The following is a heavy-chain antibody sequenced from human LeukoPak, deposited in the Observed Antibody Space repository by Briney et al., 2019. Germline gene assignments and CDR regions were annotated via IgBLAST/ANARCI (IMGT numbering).Heavy chain of an antibody. CDR3: ARRVAGTLRPLDI. CDR1: GYSFTSYW. CDR2: IYPGDSES. J-gene: IGHJ3*02. D-gene: IGHD6-19*01. Sequence: SGESLKISCKASGYSFTSYWIGWVRQMPGKGLEWMGIIYPGDSESRYSPSFQGQVTISADKSISTAYLQWSSLRASDTAMYYCARRVAGTLRPLDIWGQGTMVTVSS. V-gene: IGHV5-51*01.